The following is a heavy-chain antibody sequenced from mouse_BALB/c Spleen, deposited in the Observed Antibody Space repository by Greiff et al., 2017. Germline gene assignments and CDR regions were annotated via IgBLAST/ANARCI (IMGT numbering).Heavy chain of an antibody. J-gene: IGHJ3*01. Sequence: QVQLKQSGPGLVAPSQSLSITCTVSGFSLTSYGVHWVRQPPGKGLEWLGVIWAGGSTNYNSALMSRLSISKDNSKSQVFLKMNSLQTDDTAMYYCAREDYGSSSGAYWGQGTLVTVSA. CDR2: IWAGGST. D-gene: IGHD1-1*01. V-gene: IGHV2-9*02. CDR1: GFSLTSYG. CDR3: AREDYGSSSGAY.